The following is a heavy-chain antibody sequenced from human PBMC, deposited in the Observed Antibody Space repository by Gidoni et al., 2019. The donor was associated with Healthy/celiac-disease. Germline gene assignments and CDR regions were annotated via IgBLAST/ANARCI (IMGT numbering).Heavy chain of an antibody. D-gene: IGHD3-22*01. CDR2: ISSSSSYI. Sequence: EVQLVESGGGLVKPGGSLRLSCAASGFTFSSYSMNWVRQAPGKGLEWVSSISSSSSYIYYADSVKGRFTISRDNAKNSLYLQMNSLRAEDTAVYYCARDHDSSVRLYYYGMDVWGQGTTVTVSS. V-gene: IGHV3-21*01. CDR1: GFTFSSYS. CDR3: ARDHDSSVRLYYYGMDV. J-gene: IGHJ6*02.